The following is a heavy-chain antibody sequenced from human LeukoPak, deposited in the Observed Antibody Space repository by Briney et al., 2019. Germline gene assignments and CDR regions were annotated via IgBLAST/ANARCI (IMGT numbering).Heavy chain of an antibody. J-gene: IGHJ3*02. CDR2: IYSGGST. V-gene: IGHV3-53*01. Sequence: KAGGSLRLSCAASGFTVSSNYMSWVRQAPGKGLEWVSVIYSGGSTYYADSVKGRFTISRDNSKNTLYLQMNSLRAEDTAVYYCGKNRYSGSLSPFDIWGQGTMVTVSS. CDR3: GKNRYSGSLSPFDI. D-gene: IGHD1-26*01. CDR1: GFTVSSNY.